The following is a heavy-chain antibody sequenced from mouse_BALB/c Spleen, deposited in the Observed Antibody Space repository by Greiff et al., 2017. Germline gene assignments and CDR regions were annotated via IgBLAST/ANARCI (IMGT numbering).Heavy chain of an antibody. CDR1: GYTFTSYY. CDR2: INPSNGGT. V-gene: IGHV1S16*01. CDR3: TISYGYDVRDDY. J-gene: IGHJ2*01. D-gene: IGHD2-2*01. Sequence: QVQLQQSGAELVKPGASVKLSCKASGYTFTSYYMYWVKQRPGQGLEWIGEINPSNGGTNFNEKFKSKATLTVDKSSSTAYMQLSSLTSEDSAVYYCTISYGYDVRDDYWGQGTTLTVSS.